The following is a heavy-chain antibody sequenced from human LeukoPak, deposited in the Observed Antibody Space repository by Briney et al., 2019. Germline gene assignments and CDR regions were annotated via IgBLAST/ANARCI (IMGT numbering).Heavy chain of an antibody. J-gene: IGHJ5*02. D-gene: IGHD3-10*01. CDR2: IYYGGST. CDR1: GGSISSYY. V-gene: IGHV4-59*01. Sequence: SETLSLTCTVSGGSISSYYWSWIRQPPGKGLEWIGYIYYGGSTNYNPSLKSRVTISVDTSKNQFSLKLSSVTAADTAVYYCARGGYYGSGNDFRFDPWGQGTLVTVSS. CDR3: ARGGYYGSGNDFRFDP.